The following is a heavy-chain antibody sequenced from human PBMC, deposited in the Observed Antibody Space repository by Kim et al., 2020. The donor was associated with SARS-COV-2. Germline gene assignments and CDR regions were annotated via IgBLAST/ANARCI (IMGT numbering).Heavy chain of an antibody. V-gene: IGHV3-30*04. D-gene: IGHD3-9*01. CDR1: GFTFSSYA. Sequence: GGSLRLSCAASGFTFSSYAMHWVRQAPGKGLEWVAVISYDGSNKYYADSVKGRFTISRDNSKNTLYLQMNSLRAEDTAVYYCAREFGGNQALRYFDWLSACPDYWGQGTLVTVSS. J-gene: IGHJ4*02. CDR3: AREFGGNQALRYFDWLSACPDY. CDR2: ISYDGSNK.